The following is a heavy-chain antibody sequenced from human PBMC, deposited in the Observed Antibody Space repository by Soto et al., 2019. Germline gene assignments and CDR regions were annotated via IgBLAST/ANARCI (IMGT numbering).Heavy chain of an antibody. Sequence: PGESLKISCKGSGYSFSNYWIVWVRQMPGKGLEWMGIIYPGDSETKYSPSFQGQVTISADKSINTAYLQWISLKASDTSMYYCARSRRGAYSSGWYSPSGYYNYGIDVWGQGTKVTVSS. D-gene: IGHD6-19*01. J-gene: IGHJ6*02. CDR2: IYPGDSET. V-gene: IGHV5-51*01. CDR1: GYSFSNYW. CDR3: ARSRRGAYSSGWYSPSGYYNYGIDV.